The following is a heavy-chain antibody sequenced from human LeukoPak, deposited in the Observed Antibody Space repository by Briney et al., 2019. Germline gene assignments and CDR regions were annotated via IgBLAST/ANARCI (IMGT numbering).Heavy chain of an antibody. Sequence: SETLSLTCTVSAYSISSGYYWGGIRQPPGKGREWSGSIYHSESTYYNPSLTSRVTISVDTSTNQSSLKLASVTAAGPAVTYCVYVLGDYDILSGLRDQGGQGTLVRVSS. V-gene: IGHV4-38-2*02. CDR3: VYVLGDYDILSGLRDQ. J-gene: IGHJ4*02. CDR2: IYHSEST. D-gene: IGHD3-9*01. CDR1: AYSISSGYY.